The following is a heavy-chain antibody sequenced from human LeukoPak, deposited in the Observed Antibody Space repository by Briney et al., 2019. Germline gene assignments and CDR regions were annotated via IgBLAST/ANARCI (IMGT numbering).Heavy chain of an antibody. CDR3: AKDPYSNPTYYFDY. J-gene: IGHJ4*02. CDR2: ISGSGGST. D-gene: IGHD4-11*01. CDR1: GFTFSSYA. V-gene: IGHV3-23*01. Sequence: GGSLRLSCAASGFTFSSYAMSWVRQAPGKGLEWVSAISGSGGSTYYADSVKGRFTISRDNSKNTLYLQMNSLRAEDTALYYCAKDPYSNPTYYFDYWGQGTLVTVSS.